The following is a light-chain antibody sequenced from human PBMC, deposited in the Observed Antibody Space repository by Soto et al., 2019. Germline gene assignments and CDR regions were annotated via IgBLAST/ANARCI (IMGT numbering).Light chain of an antibody. Sequence: QSALTQPASASGSPGQSVTISCTGTRSDIGVYNFVSWYQHHPGKAPRLIIFEVVQRPSGVSDRFSGSKSGNTASLTVSGLQAADEADYFCNSYAGINTYVFGGGTKVTVL. J-gene: IGLJ1*01. CDR3: NSYAGINTYV. CDR1: RSDIGVYNF. CDR2: EVV. V-gene: IGLV2-8*01.